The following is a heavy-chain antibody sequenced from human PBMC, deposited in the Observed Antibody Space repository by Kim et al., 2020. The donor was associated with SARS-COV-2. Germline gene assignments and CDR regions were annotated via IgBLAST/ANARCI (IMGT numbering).Heavy chain of an antibody. CDR3: ARHVRSSGLSTKGRAFDI. V-gene: IGHV4-59*08. D-gene: IGHD3-22*01. J-gene: IGHJ3*02. CDR1: GGSISSYY. Sequence: SETLSLTCTVSGGSISSYYWSWIRQPPGKGLEWIGYIYYSGSTNYNPSLKSRVTISVDTSKNQFSLKLSSVTAADTAVYYCARHVRSSGLSTKGRAFDIWGQGTMVTVSS. CDR2: IYYSGST.